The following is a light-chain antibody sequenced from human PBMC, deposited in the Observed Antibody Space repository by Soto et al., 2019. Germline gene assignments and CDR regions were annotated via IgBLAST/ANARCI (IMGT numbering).Light chain of an antibody. V-gene: IGKV3-15*01. Sequence: EIVMTQSPATLSVYPGERATLSCRASQSVSSNLAWYQQKPGQAPRLLIYGASTRATGIPARFSGSVSGTEFTLTVSSLQSEDFSGYYCQQYNNWPPWTLGQGTKVELK. CDR3: QQYNNWPPWT. CDR1: QSVSSN. J-gene: IGKJ1*01. CDR2: GAS.